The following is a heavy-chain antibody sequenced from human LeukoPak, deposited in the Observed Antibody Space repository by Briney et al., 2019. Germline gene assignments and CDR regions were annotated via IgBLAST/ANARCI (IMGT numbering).Heavy chain of an antibody. CDR3: ARGTYYYDTSGSQGYYYYYGMDV. CDR2: IFYSEST. J-gene: IGHJ6*02. Sequence: SETLSLTCTVSGASISDYYWTWIRQPPGKGLEWIGYIFYSESTNYNPSLKSRVTISLDTSKNQFSLKLRSVTAADTAVYYCARGTYYYDTSGSQGYYYYYGMDVWGQGTTVTVSS. D-gene: IGHD3-22*01. V-gene: IGHV4-59*08. CDR1: GASISDYY.